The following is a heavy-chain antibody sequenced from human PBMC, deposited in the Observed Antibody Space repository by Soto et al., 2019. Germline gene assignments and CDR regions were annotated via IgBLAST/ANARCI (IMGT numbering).Heavy chain of an antibody. J-gene: IGHJ5*02. CDR3: ARDYTSPSGYDVNWFDP. V-gene: IGHV4-59*01. Sequence: TLSLTCTVSGGSISSYYWSWIRQPPGKGLEWIGYIYYSGSTNYNPSLKSRVTISVDTSKNQFSLKLSSVTAADTAVYYCARDYTSPSGYDVNWFDPWGQGTLVTVSS. D-gene: IGHD5-12*01. CDR2: IYYSGST. CDR1: GGSISSYY.